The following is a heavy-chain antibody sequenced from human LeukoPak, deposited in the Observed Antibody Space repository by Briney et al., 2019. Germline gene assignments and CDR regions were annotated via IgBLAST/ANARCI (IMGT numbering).Heavy chain of an antibody. V-gene: IGHV4-30-2*01. CDR1: GVALSRGGYA. CDR3: ARGRGYSYGS. CDR2: IYHSGTT. Sequence: PSETLSLTCAVSGVALSRGGYAWNWIRQPPGKGLEWIAYIYHSGTTYYNPSLKSRVTMSVDTSKNQFSLKLSSVTAADTAVYYCARGRGYSYGSWGKGTTVTFSS. J-gene: IGHJ6*04. D-gene: IGHD5-18*01.